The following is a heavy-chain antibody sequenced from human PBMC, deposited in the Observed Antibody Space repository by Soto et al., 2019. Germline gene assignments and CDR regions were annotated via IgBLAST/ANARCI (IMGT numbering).Heavy chain of an antibody. CDR3: ARAEIAAVSAYYYYGMDV. J-gene: IGHJ6*02. V-gene: IGHV4-59*01. Sequence: PSETLSLTCTVSGGSISSYYWSWIRQPPGKGLEWIGYIYYSGSTNYNPSLKSRVTISVDTSKNQFSLKLSSVTAADTAVYYCARAEIAAVSAYYYYGMDVWGQGTTVTVSS. CDR2: IYYSGST. D-gene: IGHD6-13*01. CDR1: GGSISSYY.